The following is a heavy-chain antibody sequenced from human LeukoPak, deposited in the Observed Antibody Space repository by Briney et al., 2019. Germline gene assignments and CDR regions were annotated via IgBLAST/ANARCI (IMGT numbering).Heavy chain of an antibody. Sequence: GGSLRLSCAASGFTFSSYEMNWVRQAPGKGLEWVSYISSSGSTMYYADSVKCRFTISRDNAKNSLYLQMNSLRAEDTAVYYCARGFLFGSGSYYSYYYGMDVWGQGTTVTVSS. CDR2: ISSSGSTM. CDR3: ARGFLFGSGSYYSYYYGMDV. CDR1: GFTFSSYE. J-gene: IGHJ6*02. D-gene: IGHD3-10*01. V-gene: IGHV3-48*03.